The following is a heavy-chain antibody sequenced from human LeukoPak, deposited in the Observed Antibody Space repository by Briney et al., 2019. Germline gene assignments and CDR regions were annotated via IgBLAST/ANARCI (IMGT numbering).Heavy chain of an antibody. J-gene: IGHJ3*02. V-gene: IGHV3-11*04. CDR3: ARVKNPEYAFDI. CDR2: ISSSGSTI. Sequence: GGSLRLSCAASGFTFSDYYMNWIRQAPGKGLEWVSYISSSGSTIYYADSVKGRFTISRDNAKNSLYLQMNSLRAEDTAVYYCARVKNPEYAFDIWGQGTMVTVSS. CDR1: GFTFSDYY. D-gene: IGHD1-14*01.